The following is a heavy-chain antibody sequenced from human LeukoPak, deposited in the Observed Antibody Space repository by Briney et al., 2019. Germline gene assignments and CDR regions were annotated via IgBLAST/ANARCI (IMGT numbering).Heavy chain of an antibody. D-gene: IGHD1-26*01. CDR1: GYSFTNYW. Sequence: GESLKISCEGSGYSFTNYWIGWVRQMPGKGLEWMGIIYPGASDTRYSPSFQGQVTISADKSISTAYLQWSSLKASDTGMYYCARHRGPGGSGRHEIDYWSQGTLVTVSS. V-gene: IGHV5-51*01. J-gene: IGHJ4*02. CDR2: IYPGASDT. CDR3: ARHRGPGGSGRHEIDY.